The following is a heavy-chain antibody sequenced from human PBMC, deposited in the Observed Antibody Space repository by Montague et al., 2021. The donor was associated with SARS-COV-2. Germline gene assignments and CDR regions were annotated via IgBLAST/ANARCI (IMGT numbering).Heavy chain of an antibody. CDR1: GFDFTSSE. J-gene: IGHJ2*01. D-gene: IGHD5-18*01. Sequence: SLRLSCAASGFDFTSSEINWVRQAPGKGLEWVSYISTSGTLPSYMDSVKGRFTISRDNAKKSLYLQMDSLRAEDTAVYFCAREAMRYSHGYPYWYFDLWGRGTLVTVSS. CDR3: AREAMRYSHGYPYWYFDL. CDR2: ISTSGTLP. V-gene: IGHV3-48*03.